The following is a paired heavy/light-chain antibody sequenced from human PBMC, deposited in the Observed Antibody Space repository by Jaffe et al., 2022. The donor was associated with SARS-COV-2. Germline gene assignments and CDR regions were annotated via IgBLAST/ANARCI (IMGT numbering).Light chain of an antibody. J-gene: IGKJ4*01. CDR2: AAS. Sequence: DIQMTQSPSSLSASVGDRVTVTCRASQSIDNYLNWYQLKPGKAPKLLIFAASSLQSGVPSRFSGSGSGTDFTLSISGLQPEDFATYFCQQSYSTPHLTFGGGTKVEIK. CDR3: QQSYSTPHLT. CDR1: QSIDNY. V-gene: IGKV1-39*01.
Heavy chain of an antibody. CDR2: IYYSGST. D-gene: IGHD3-3*01. J-gene: IGHJ4*02. Sequence: QVQLQESGPGLVKPSQALSLTCTVSGGSISSSEYYWTWIRQLPGKGLDWIGFIYYSGSTDYNPSLKSRVTLSIDTSKNQFSLKLSSVTAADTAIYYCARFVIFGVGWVDNWGQGTLVTVSS. V-gene: IGHV4-31*03. CDR1: GGSISSSEYY. CDR3: ARFVIFGVGWVDN.